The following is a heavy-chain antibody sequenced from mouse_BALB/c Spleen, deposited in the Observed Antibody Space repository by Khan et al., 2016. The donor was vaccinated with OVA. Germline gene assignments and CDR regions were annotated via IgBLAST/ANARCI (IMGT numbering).Heavy chain of an antibody. D-gene: IGHD1-1*02. J-gene: IGHJ3*01. CDR1: GFTFSDYY. CDR3: TRVGYGGFDY. CDR2: ISDGGSYT. V-gene: IGHV5-4*02. Sequence: EVELVESGGGLVKPGGSLKLSCAASGFTFSDYYMYWVRQTPEKGLEWVATISDGGSYTYYPDSVKGRFTISRDNAKNNLYLQMSSLKSEDTAMYYCTRVGYGGFDYWGQGTLVTVSA.